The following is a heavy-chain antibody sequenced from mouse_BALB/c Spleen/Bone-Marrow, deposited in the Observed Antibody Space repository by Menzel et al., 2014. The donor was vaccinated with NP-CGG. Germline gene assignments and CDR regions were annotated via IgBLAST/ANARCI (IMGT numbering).Heavy chain of an antibody. CDR3: ARSGSSSGYFDY. Sequence: SFGMHWVRQAPEKGLEWVAYISSGSSTIYYADTVMGRFTISRDNPKNTLFLQMTSLRSEDTAMYYCARSGSSSGYFDYWGQGTTLTVSS. CDR2: ISSGSSTI. J-gene: IGHJ2*01. V-gene: IGHV5-17*02. D-gene: IGHD1-1*01. CDR1: SFG.